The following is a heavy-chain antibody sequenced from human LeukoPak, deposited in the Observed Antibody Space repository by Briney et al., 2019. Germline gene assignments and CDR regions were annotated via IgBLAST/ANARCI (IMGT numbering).Heavy chain of an antibody. V-gene: IGHV4-61*02. CDR3: ARGGFWSGYLVY. CDR1: GGSISSGSYY. Sequence: PSETLSLTCTVSGGSISSGSYYWSWIRQPAGKGLEWIGRIYTSGTTNYNPSLKSRVTISVDTSKNQFSLKLSSVTAADTAVYYCARGGFWSGYLVYWGQGTLVTVSS. D-gene: IGHD3-3*01. J-gene: IGHJ4*02. CDR2: IYTSGTT.